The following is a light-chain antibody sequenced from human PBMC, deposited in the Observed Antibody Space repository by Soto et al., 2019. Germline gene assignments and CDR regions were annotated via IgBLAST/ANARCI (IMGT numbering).Light chain of an antibody. CDR1: QSIDSF. V-gene: IGKV1-39*01. CDR2: APS. Sequence: DIQLTQSPSSLSASVGDRVTITCRASQSIDSFLIWYQQKPGIAPKVLIYAPSSLQSGVPSRISGSGSGTDVTLTINSLQPEDFATYYCQQTYNAPFTFGQGTKLDI. J-gene: IGKJ2*01. CDR3: QQTYNAPFT.